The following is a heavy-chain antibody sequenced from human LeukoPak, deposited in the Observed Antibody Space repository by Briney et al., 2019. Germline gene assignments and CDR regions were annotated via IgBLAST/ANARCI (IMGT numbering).Heavy chain of an antibody. CDR1: GFTFANYA. D-gene: IGHD3-9*01. CDR3: LLTGHSGFDY. V-gene: IGHV3-49*03. Sequence: PGGSLRLSCTASGFTFANYAMSWFRQAPGKGLEWVGFIRSKAYGGTTEYAASVKGRFTISRDDSKSIAYLQMNSLKTEDTAVYYCLLTGHSGFDYWGQGTLVTVSS. CDR2: IRSKAYGGTT. J-gene: IGHJ4*02.